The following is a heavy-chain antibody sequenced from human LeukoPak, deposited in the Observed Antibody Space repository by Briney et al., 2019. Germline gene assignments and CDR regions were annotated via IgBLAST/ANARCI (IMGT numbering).Heavy chain of an antibody. CDR3: ARVGYSSSWYYYYMDV. Sequence: SETLSLTCTVSGGSISSSSYYWGWIRQPPGKGLEWIGSIYYSGSTYYNPSLKSRVTISVYTSKNQFSLKLSSVTAADTAVYYCARVGYSSSWYYYYMDVWGKGTTVTVSS. CDR1: GGSISSSSYY. CDR2: IYYSGST. J-gene: IGHJ6*03. D-gene: IGHD6-13*01. V-gene: IGHV4-39*07.